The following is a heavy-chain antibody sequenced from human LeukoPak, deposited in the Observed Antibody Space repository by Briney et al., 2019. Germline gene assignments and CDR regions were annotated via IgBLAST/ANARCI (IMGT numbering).Heavy chain of an antibody. Sequence: PSETLSLTCSVSGGSITSSTYYWAWIRQPPGKGLEWIASINYSGNTKYHPSLQSRLTMSVDTSKKQFSLKLTSVTAADTAVYYCARHEAADWFDPWGQGTLVTVSS. CDR3: ARHEAADWFDP. CDR2: INYSGNT. CDR1: GGSITSSTYY. J-gene: IGHJ5*02. V-gene: IGHV4-39*01.